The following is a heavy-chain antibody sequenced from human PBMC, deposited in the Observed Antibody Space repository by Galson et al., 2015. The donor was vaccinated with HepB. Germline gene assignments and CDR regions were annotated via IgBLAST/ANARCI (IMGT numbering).Heavy chain of an antibody. V-gene: IGHV4-39*01. Sequence: TLSLTCTVSGGSISSSSHYWGWLRQPPGKGLEWIGSFYYTGNTHYNPSLKSRVTISGDTSKNQFSLKLNSVTAADTAVYYCARHESESKTYAADNWGQGTLVTVSS. CDR2: FYYTGNT. D-gene: IGHD2-2*01. CDR1: GGSISSSSHY. J-gene: IGHJ4*02. CDR3: ARHESESKTYAADN.